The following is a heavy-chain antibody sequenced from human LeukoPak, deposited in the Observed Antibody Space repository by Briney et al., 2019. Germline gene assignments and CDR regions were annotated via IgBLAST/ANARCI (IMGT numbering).Heavy chain of an antibody. CDR2: INPSTGGT. J-gene: IGHJ4*02. Sequence: GASVKVSCKASGYSFTDYYIHWVRQAPGQGLEWMGWINPSTGGTKYAQKFQGRVTMTRDTSISTAYMELRSLRSDDTAVYYCARDAPSAYSVSSIFDYWGQGTLVTVSS. CDR3: ARDAPSAYSVSSIFDY. V-gene: IGHV1-2*02. D-gene: IGHD6-6*01. CDR1: GYSFTDYY.